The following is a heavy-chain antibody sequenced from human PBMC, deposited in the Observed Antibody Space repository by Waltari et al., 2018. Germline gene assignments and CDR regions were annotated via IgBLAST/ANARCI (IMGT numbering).Heavy chain of an antibody. CDR3: ARALRHGSLYVTWLD. CDR2: SRNKVNGYTT. J-gene: IGHJ4*02. CDR1: GFTLSDHY. Sequence: EEQLVEYGGGLVQPGGSLRLSCAAYGFTLSDHYIDWVRQARGKGLEWVGRSRNKVNGYTTEYAASVKGRFTISRDDSKNSLYLQMSSLKTEDTAVYFCARALRHGSLYVTWLDWGQGTLVTVSS. V-gene: IGHV3-72*01. D-gene: IGHD3-16*01.